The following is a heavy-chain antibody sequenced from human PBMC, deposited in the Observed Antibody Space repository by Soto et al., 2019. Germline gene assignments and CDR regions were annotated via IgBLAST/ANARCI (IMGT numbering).Heavy chain of an antibody. Sequence: PGGSLRLSCAASGFTFSSYSMNWVRQAPGKGLEWVSSISSSSSYIYYADSVKGRFTISRDNAKNSLYLQMNSLRAEDTAVYYCARPTYCTNGVCPAFDIWGQGTMVTVSS. J-gene: IGHJ3*02. D-gene: IGHD2-8*01. CDR3: ARPTYCTNGVCPAFDI. CDR2: ISSSSSYI. V-gene: IGHV3-21*01. CDR1: GFTFSSYS.